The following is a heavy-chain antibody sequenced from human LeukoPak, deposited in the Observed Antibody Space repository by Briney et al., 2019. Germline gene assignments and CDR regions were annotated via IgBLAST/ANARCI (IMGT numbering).Heavy chain of an antibody. CDR3: ARVETFIDSSSSGYYYYYYMDV. D-gene: IGHD6-6*01. J-gene: IGHJ6*03. Sequence: SGGSLRLSCAASGFTFSSYSTNWVRQAPGKGLEWVSSISSSSSYIYYADSVKGRFTISRDNAKNSLYLKMNSLRAEDTAVYYCARVETFIDSSSSGYYYYYYMDVWGKGTTVTVSS. CDR1: GFTFSSYS. V-gene: IGHV3-21*01. CDR2: ISSSSSYI.